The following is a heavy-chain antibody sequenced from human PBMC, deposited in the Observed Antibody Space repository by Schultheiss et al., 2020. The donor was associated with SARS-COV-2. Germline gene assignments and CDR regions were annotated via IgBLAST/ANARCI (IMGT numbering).Heavy chain of an antibody. V-gene: IGHV1-69*13. CDR2: IIPIFGTA. CDR1: GGTFSSYA. Sequence: SVKVSCKASGGTFSSYAISWVRQAPGQGLEWMGGIIPIFGTANYAQKFQGRVTITADESTSTAYMELSSLRSEDTAVYYCAKGAWSSGWYRNFDYWGQGTLVTVSS. CDR3: AKGAWSSGWYRNFDY. J-gene: IGHJ4*02. D-gene: IGHD6-19*01.